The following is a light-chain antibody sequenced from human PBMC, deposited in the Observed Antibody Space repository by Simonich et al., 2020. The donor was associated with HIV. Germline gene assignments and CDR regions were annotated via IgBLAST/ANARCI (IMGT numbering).Light chain of an antibody. J-gene: IGKJ2*01. CDR1: QSISSY. CDR2: AAF. Sequence: DIQMSQSPSSLSASVGDRVTITCRASQSISSYLNWVQQKPGKAPKLLIYAAFRLQSGVPSRFSGRGSGTASTLTITSLQPEDFATYFCQQSYSVPYTFGQGTKLDIK. CDR3: QQSYSVPYT. V-gene: IGKV1-39*01.